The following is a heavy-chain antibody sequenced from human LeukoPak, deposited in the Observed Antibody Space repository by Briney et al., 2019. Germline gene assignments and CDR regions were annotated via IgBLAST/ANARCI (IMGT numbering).Heavy chain of an antibody. D-gene: IGHD5-12*01. CDR1: GGSTGSYY. CDR3: ASRGSGYRYFQH. CDR2: IYYSGST. J-gene: IGHJ1*01. Sequence: SETLSLTCTVSGGSTGSYYWSWIRQPPGKGLEWIGYIYYSGSTNYNPSLKSRVTISVDTSKNQFSLKLSSVTAADTAVYYCASRGSGYRYFQHWGQGTLVTVSS. V-gene: IGHV4-59*01.